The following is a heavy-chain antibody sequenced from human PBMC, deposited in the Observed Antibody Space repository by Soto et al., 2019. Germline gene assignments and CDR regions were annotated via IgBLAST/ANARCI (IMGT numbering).Heavy chain of an antibody. CDR1: GYTFTRYT. CDR2: INPDNGNT. J-gene: IGHJ5*02. CDR3: TIDIATCQLDP. D-gene: IGHD2-15*01. V-gene: IGHV1-3*01. Sequence: VQLVQCGAEVTKPGASVKISCKASGYTFTRYTMNWVRQAPGQRLESMGWINPDNGNTKSSQKFQDRVIITRDTTSTADSMDLNSLRSGDTAVYYCTIDIATCQLDPWGHGTLLTVSS.